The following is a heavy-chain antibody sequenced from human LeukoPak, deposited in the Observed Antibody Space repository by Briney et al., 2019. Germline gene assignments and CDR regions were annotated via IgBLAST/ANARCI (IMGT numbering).Heavy chain of an antibody. CDR2: IYYSGST. J-gene: IGHJ4*02. V-gene: IGHV4-59*01. D-gene: IGHD3-10*01. CDR3: ARGGTYGSDY. Sequence: PSETLFLTCTVSGGSISSYYWSWIRQPPGKGLEWIGYIYYSGSTNYNPSLKSRVTISADTSKNQFSLKLTSVTAADTAVYYCARGGTYGSDYWGQGTLVTVSS. CDR1: GGSISSYY.